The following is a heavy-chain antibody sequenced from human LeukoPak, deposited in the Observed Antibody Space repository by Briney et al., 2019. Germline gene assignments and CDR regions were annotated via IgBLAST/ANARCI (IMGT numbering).Heavy chain of an antibody. D-gene: IGHD1-26*01. V-gene: IGHV1-8*01. Sequence: ASVKVSCKASGYTFTSYDINGVRQATGQGLEWMGWMNPNSGNTGYAQKFQGRVTMTRNTSISTAYMELSSLRSEDTAVYYCASPVGGVGASFDYWGQGTLVTVSS. CDR3: ASPVGGVGASFDY. J-gene: IGHJ4*02. CDR2: MNPNSGNT. CDR1: GYTFTSYD.